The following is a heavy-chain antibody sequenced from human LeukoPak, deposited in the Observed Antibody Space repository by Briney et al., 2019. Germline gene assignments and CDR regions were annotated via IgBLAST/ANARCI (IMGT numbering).Heavy chain of an antibody. CDR3: ASSPAAEVYYFDC. CDR1: GYTFTGYY. V-gene: IGHV1-2*02. D-gene: IGHD2-2*01. Sequence: ASVKVSCKASGYTFTGYYMHWVRQAPGQGLEWMGWINPNSGGTNYAQKFQGGVTMTRDTSISTAYMELSRLRSDDTAVYYCASSPAAEVYYFDCWGQGTLVTVSS. J-gene: IGHJ4*02. CDR2: INPNSGGT.